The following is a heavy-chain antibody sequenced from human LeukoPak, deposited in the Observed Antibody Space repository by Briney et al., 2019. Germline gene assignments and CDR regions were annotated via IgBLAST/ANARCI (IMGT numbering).Heavy chain of an antibody. CDR2: ISAYNGNT. CDR3: ARATAMVLTNFDY. J-gene: IGHJ4*02. V-gene: IGHV1-18*01. CDR1: SYTFTNYA. Sequence: GASVKVSCKASSYTFTNYAFTWVRQAPGQGLEWMGWISAYNGNTNYAQKLQGRVTMTTDTSTSTAYMELRSLRSDDTAVYYCARATAMVLTNFDYWGQGTLVTVSS. D-gene: IGHD5-18*01.